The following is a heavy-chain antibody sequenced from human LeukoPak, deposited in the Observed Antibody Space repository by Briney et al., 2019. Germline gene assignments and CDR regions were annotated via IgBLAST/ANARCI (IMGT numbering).Heavy chain of an antibody. CDR3: ARHQQIYNFDY. J-gene: IGHJ4*02. CDR1: GGSFSGYY. V-gene: IGHV4-34*01. CDR2: ISHSGST. Sequence: PSETLSLTCAVSGGSFSGYYWSWIRQPPGKGLEWIGEISHSGSTNYSPSLKSRVTMSVDTSKNQFSLKLNSVTAADTAVYYCARHQQIYNFDYWGQGTLVTVSA. D-gene: IGHD6-13*01.